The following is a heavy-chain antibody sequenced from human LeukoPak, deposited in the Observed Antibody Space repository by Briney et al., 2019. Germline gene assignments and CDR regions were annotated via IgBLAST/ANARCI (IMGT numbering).Heavy chain of an antibody. D-gene: IGHD3-16*01. CDR3: ARGSNLGFDP. J-gene: IGHJ5*02. Sequence: PGGSLRLSCAASGFTFSTHDMHWVRHPTGEALQWVSGIGTGGDTYYSGSVKGRFTISRENAKNSLYLQMNSLRAGDTAVYYCARGSNLGFDPWGQGTLVTVSS. V-gene: IGHV3-13*04. CDR1: GFTFSTHD. CDR2: IGTGGDT.